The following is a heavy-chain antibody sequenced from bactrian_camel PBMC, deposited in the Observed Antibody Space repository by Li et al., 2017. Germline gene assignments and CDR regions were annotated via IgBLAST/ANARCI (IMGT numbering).Heavy chain of an antibody. J-gene: IGHJ4*01. CDR3: ATGKPIFSASVCRTSKYHL. Sequence: HVQLVESGGGSVQAGGSLRLSCVASGVTYNIYCMGWFRQPPGKEREGVAIIDRDGSTGYEDSVKGRFTISRGGDKRTMNLQMDNLKPEDSALYYCATGKPIFSASVCRTSKYHLRGRGTQVTVS. V-gene: IGHV3S53*01. CDR2: IDRDGST. D-gene: IGHD1*01. CDR1: GVTYNIYC.